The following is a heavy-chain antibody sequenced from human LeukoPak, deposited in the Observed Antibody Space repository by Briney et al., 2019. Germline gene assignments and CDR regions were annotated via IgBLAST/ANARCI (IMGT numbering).Heavy chain of an antibody. D-gene: IGHD1-26*01. V-gene: IGHV4-61*02. CDR2: IYTSGST. CDR1: GGSISSGSYY. CDR3: ARQGGSYYPFDY. J-gene: IGHJ4*02. Sequence: PSETLSLTCTVSGGSISSGSYYWSWIRQPAGKGLEWIGRIYTSGSTNYNPSLKSRVTISVDTSKNQFSLKLSSVTAADTAVYYCARQGGSYYPFDYWGQGTLVTVSS.